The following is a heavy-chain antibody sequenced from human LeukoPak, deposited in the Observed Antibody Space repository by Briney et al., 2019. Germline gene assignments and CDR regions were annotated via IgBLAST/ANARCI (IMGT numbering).Heavy chain of an antibody. J-gene: IGHJ6*02. CDR1: GYTFTGYY. CDR2: INPNSGGT. Sequence: ASVKVSCKASGYTFTGYYMHWVRQAPGQGPEWMGWINPNSGGTNYAQKFQGRVTMTRDTSISTAYMELSRLRSDDTAVYYCASEYYDILTGYYYGMDVWGQGTTVTVSS. CDR3: ASEYYDILTGYYYGMDV. V-gene: IGHV1-2*02. D-gene: IGHD3-9*01.